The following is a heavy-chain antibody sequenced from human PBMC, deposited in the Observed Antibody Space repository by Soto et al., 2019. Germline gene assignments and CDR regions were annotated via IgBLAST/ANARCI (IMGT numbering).Heavy chain of an antibody. CDR1: GFTFSDYY. CDR2: ISSSSSYT. J-gene: IGHJ5*02. CDR3: ARVWYYDFWSGYSNWFDP. V-gene: IGHV3-11*06. D-gene: IGHD3-3*01. Sequence: GGSLRLSCAASGFTFSDYYMSWIRQAPGKGLEWVSYISSSSSYTNYADSVKGRFTISRDNAKNSLYLQMNSLRAEDTAVYYCARVWYYDFWSGYSNWFDPWGQGTLVTVSS.